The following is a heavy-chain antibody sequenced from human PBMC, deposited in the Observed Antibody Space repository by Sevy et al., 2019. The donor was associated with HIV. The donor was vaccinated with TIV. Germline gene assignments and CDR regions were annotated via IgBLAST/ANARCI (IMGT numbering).Heavy chain of an antibody. V-gene: IGHV4-59*01. Sequence: SETLSLTCTVSGGSISSYYWSWIRQPPGKGLEWIGYIYYSGSTNYNPSLKSRVTISVDTSKNQFSLKLGSVTAADTAVYYCARDHVAVAGTGTRGGYYYYMDVWGKRTTVTVSS. CDR3: ARDHVAVAGTGTRGGYYYYMDV. D-gene: IGHD6-19*01. CDR2: IYYSGST. CDR1: GGSISSYY. J-gene: IGHJ6*03.